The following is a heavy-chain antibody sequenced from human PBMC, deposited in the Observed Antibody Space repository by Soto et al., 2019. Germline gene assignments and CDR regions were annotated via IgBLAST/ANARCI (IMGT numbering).Heavy chain of an antibody. Sequence: PGGSLRLSCAASGFNFSSYGMHWVRQAPGKGLGWVTVISFDGSNKYYVDSVKGRFTISRDNSKNTLYLQMNSLRAEDTAVYYCARDQYGNSNFDYWGQGTLVTVSS. D-gene: IGHD4-17*01. V-gene: IGHV3-30*03. CDR2: ISFDGSNK. CDR1: GFNFSSYG. CDR3: ARDQYGNSNFDY. J-gene: IGHJ4*02.